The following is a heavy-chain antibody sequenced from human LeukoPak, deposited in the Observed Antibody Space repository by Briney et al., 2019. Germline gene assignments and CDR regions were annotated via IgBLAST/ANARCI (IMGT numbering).Heavy chain of an antibody. V-gene: IGHV3-72*01. J-gene: IGHJ3*02. CDR2: IRRGTNGYTT. CDR1: GFTFSDYI. Sequence: GGSLRLSCAASGFTFSDYILDWVRQAPGKGLEWVGRIRRGTNGYTTEYAASVKGRFIISRDDSRNSLYLHMNSLKSEDTAVYHCTRDGGDGGNSAFDIWGPGTMVTVSS. CDR3: TRDGGDGGNSAFDI. D-gene: IGHD4-23*01.